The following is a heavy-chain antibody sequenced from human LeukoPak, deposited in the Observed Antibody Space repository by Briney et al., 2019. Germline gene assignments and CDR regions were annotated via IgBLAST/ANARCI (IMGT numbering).Heavy chain of an antibody. CDR3: ARGVRYGSGWYYFDY. D-gene: IGHD6-19*01. V-gene: IGHV3-30-3*01. J-gene: IGHJ4*02. CDR2: ISYDGSNQ. CDR1: GFTFTSYA. Sequence: PGGSLRLSCAASGFTFTSYALHWVRQAPGKGLEWVGIISYDGSNQYYADSVKGPFTTSRDNSKNMLFMQMKGLRVEDTAVYNCARGVRYGSGWYYFDYWGQGTLVTVSS.